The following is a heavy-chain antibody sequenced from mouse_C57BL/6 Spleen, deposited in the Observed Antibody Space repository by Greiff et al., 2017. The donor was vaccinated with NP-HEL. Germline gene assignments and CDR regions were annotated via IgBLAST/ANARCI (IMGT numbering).Heavy chain of an antibody. J-gene: IGHJ1*03. CDR1: GYTFSSYW. D-gene: IGHD1-1*01. V-gene: IGHV1-53*01. CDR2: INPSNGGT. CDR3: ASGHYYGTRYFDG. Sequence: QVQLQQPGTELVKPGASVKLSCKASGYTFSSYWMHWVKQRPGQGLEWIGNINPSNGGTNYNEKFKSKATLTVDKSSSTAYMQLSSLTSGDSAVYDCASGHYYGTRYFDGWGTGTTVTVSS.